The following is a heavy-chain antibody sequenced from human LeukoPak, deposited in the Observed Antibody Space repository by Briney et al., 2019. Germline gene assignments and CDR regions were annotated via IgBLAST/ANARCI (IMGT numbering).Heavy chain of an antibody. D-gene: IGHD3-10*01. CDR2: IDEGGTT. J-gene: IGHJ4*02. CDR1: GGSLSGYH. V-gene: IGHV4-34*01. Sequence: KPSETLSLTCAVYGGSLSGYHWSWIRQTPETGLEWMGEIDEGGTTNYNPSLKSRGTISLDKSKNQFSLKLTSVTAADTAVYFCARLSYVGGYWSQGTLVTVSS. CDR3: ARLSYVGGY.